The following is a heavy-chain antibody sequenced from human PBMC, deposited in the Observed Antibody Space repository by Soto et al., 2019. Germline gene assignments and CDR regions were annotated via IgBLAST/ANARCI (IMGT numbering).Heavy chain of an antibody. V-gene: IGHV1-18*01. CDR3: AKVGGDDWNYHYSYGMDV. J-gene: IGHJ6*02. CDR2: ISAYNGNT. Sequence: QVQLVQSGAEVKKPGASVKVSCKASGYTFTSYGISWVRQAPGQGLEWMGWISAYNGNTNYAQKLQGRVTMTTDTSTSPGYMKLRSLRSDDTAVYYCAKVGGDDWNYHYSYGMDVWGQETTVTVSS. CDR1: GYTFTSYG. D-gene: IGHD1-7*01.